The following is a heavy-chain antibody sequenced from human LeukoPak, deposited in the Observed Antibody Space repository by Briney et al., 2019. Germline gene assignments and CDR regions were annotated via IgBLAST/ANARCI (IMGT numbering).Heavy chain of an antibody. D-gene: IGHD5-24*01. CDR2: ISWNSGSI. J-gene: IGHJ3*02. V-gene: IGHV3-9*01. CDR3: AKPRRDGYNFDAFDI. Sequence: GGSLRLSCAASGFTFDDYAMHWVRQAPGKGLEWVSGISWNSGSIGYADSVKGRFTISRDNAKNSLYLQMNSLRAEDTALYYCAKPRRDGYNFDAFDIWGQGTMVTVSS. CDR1: GFTFDDYA.